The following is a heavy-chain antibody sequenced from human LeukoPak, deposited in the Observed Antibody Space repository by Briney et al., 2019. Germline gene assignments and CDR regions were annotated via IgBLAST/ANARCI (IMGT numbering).Heavy chain of an antibody. V-gene: IGHV3-74*01. CDR1: GFTFSSYW. Sequence: GGSLRLSCAASGFTFSSYWMHWVRQAPGKGLVWVSRINSDGSSTSYADSVKGRFTISRDNAKNTLYLQMNSLRAEDTAVYYCARGPYYYDSSGYYQDDYYYGMDVWGQGTTVTVSS. CDR3: ARGPYYYDSSGYYQDDYYYGMDV. J-gene: IGHJ6*02. D-gene: IGHD3-22*01. CDR2: INSDGSST.